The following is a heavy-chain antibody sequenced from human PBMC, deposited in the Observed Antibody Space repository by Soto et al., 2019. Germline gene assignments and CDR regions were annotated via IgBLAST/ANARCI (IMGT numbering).Heavy chain of an antibody. Sequence: GGSLRLSCAASGFTFSSYSMNWVRQAPGKGLEWVSYISSSSSTKYYADSLKGRFTISRDNAKNSLYLQMNSLRAEDTAVYYCARDGPYYCSSTSCMNRGAFDIWGQGTMVTVSS. J-gene: IGHJ3*02. CDR2: ISSSSSTK. CDR3: ARDGPYYCSSTSCMNRGAFDI. CDR1: GFTFSSYS. V-gene: IGHV3-48*01. D-gene: IGHD2-2*01.